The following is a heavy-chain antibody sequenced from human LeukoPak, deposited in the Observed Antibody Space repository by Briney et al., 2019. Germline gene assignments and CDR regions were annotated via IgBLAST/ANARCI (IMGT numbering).Heavy chain of an antibody. CDR3: ARGSSWSGYYRAYYYYYYMDV. CDR2: IIPIFGTA. CDR1: GGTFSSYA. V-gene: IGHV1-69*05. D-gene: IGHD3-3*01. Sequence: SVKVSCKASGGTFSSYAISWVRQAPGQGLEWMGGIIPIFGTANYAQKFQGRVTITTDESTSTAYMELSSLRSEDTAVYYCARGSSWSGYYRAYYYYYYMDVWGKGTTITVSS. J-gene: IGHJ6*03.